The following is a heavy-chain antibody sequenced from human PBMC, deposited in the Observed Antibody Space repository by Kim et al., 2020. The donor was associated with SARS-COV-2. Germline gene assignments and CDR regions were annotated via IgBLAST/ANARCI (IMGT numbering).Heavy chain of an antibody. CDR2: INWNGGST. J-gene: IGHJ4*02. CDR3: ARAPPSKAVAGTSTQLFDY. CDR1: GFTFDDYG. Sequence: GGSLRPSCAASGFTFDDYGMSWVRQAPGKGLEWVSGINWNGGSTGYADSVKGRFTISRDNAKNSLYLQMNSLRAEDTALYYCARAPPSKAVAGTSTQLFDYWGQGTLVTVSS. D-gene: IGHD6-19*01. V-gene: IGHV3-20*04.